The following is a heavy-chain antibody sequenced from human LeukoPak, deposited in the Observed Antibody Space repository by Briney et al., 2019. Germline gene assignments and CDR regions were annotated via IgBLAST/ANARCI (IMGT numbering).Heavy chain of an antibody. D-gene: IGHD6-19*01. Sequence: PSETLSLTCAVSGYSISSGYYWGWIRQPPGKGLEWIGSIYHSGSTYYNPSLKSRVTISVDTSKNQFSLKLSSVTAADTAVYYCARKRARLANYYGMDVWGQGTTVTVSS. CDR3: ARKRARLANYYGMDV. CDR2: IYHSGST. J-gene: IGHJ6*02. V-gene: IGHV4-38-2*01. CDR1: GYSISSGYY.